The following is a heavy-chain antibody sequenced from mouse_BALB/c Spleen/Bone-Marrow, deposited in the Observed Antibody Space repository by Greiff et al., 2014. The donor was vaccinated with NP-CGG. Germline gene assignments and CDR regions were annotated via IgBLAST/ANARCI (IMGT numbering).Heavy chain of an antibody. V-gene: IGHV5-4*02. J-gene: IGHJ4*01. CDR2: ISDGGGYT. CDR3: ARSGERYGAMDY. Sequence: VQLKESGGGLVKPGGSLKLSCAASGFTFSDYYMYWVRQTPEKRLGWVATISDGGGYTYYPDSVWGRFTISRDNAKNNLYLQMSSLKSEDTAMYYCARSGERYGAMDYWGQGTSVTVFS. CDR1: GFTFSDYY. D-gene: IGHD2-10*02.